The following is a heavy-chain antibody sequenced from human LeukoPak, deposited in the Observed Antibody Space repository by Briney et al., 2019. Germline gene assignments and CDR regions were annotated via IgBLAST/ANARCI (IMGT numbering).Heavy chain of an antibody. CDR2: ISSSGSTI. CDR3: ARRTDYDILTGYYGWFDP. CDR1: GFTFSDYY. D-gene: IGHD3-9*01. J-gene: IGHJ5*02. Sequence: GGSLRLSCAASGFTFSDYYMSWISQAPGKGLEWVSYISSSGSTIYYADSVKGRFTISRDNAKNSPYPQMNSLRAEDTAVYYCARRTDYDILTGYYGWFDPWGQGTLVTVSS. V-gene: IGHV3-11*01.